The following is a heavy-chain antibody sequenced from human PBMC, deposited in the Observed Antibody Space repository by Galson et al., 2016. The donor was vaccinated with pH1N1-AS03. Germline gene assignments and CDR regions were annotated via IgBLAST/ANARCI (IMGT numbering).Heavy chain of an antibody. V-gene: IGHV1-46*02. CDR2: INPSGDST. CDR1: GHTFNTYY. Sequence: SVKVSCKASGHTFNTYYIHWVRQAPGQGLEWMGVINPSGDSTTYAQKLQGRVSLTRDTSAGTVSMELSSLRSEDTAVFFCVAGTKYDDMTGDKYYFDYWGPGTLVTVSS. J-gene: IGHJ4*02. D-gene: IGHD3-16*01. CDR3: VAGTKYDDMTGDKYYFDY.